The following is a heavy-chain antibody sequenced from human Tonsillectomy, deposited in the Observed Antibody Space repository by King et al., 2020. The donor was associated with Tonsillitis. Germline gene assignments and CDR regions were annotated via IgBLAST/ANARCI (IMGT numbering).Heavy chain of an antibody. Sequence: VQLVQSGGGVVQPGGSLRLSCAASGFTFSSYGMHWVRQAPGKGLEWVAFIRYDGSNKYYADSVKGRFTISRDNSKNTLYLQMNSLRAEDTAVYYCAKEQGQQLVWDHDAFDIWGQGTMVTVSS. V-gene: IGHV3-30*02. CDR1: GFTFSSYG. CDR3: AKEQGQQLVWDHDAFDI. D-gene: IGHD6-13*01. J-gene: IGHJ3*02. CDR2: IRYDGSNK.